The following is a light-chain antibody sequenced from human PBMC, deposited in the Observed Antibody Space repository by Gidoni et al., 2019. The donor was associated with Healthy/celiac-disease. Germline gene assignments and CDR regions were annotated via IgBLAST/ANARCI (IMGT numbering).Light chain of an antibody. V-gene: IGKV1-9*01. CDR1: HGISSS. CDR2: AAS. Sequence: IPIIQSPSFLSAAVGDRVTLSFRGSHGISSSLAWYQLKPGKAPKLLIYAASSLQSGVSSTFSGSGSGTEFTLTISSLQPEDFATYYCQQLNSYPPTFGRXTKVEIK. CDR3: QQLNSYPPT. J-gene: IGKJ3*01.